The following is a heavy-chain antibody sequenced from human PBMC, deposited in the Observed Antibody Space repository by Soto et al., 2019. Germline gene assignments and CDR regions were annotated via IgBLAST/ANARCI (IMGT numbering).Heavy chain of an antibody. CDR3: ARVSRSWYGSIWHY. V-gene: IGHV4-59*08. Sequence: QVQLQESGPGLVKPSETLSLTCTVSGGSISSYYWSWIRQPPGKGLEWIGYIYFSGGTNYNPSLKSRVTMSVDTSKNQFSLKLSSVTAADTAVYYCARVSRSWYGSIWHYWGQGTLVTVSS. CDR1: GGSISSYY. J-gene: IGHJ4*02. D-gene: IGHD6-13*01. CDR2: IYFSGGT.